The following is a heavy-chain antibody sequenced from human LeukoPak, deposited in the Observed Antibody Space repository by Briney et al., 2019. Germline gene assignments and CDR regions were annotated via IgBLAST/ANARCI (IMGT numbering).Heavy chain of an antibody. V-gene: IGHV3-23*01. CDR2: ISGSGGST. CDR3: AKNTVFDY. CDR1: GFTLSSYS. J-gene: IGHJ4*02. Sequence: PGGSLRLSCEASGFTLSSYSMTSVRQAPGKGLEWVSAISGSGGSTYYADSVKGRFTISRDNFKNTLYLQMNSLRAEYTAVYYCAKNTVFDYWGQGTLVTVSS. D-gene: IGHD4-17*01.